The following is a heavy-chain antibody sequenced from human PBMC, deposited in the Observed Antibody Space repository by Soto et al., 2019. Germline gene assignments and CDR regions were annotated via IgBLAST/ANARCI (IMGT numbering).Heavy chain of an antibody. CDR3: ARDRGSTMTGDALDI. V-gene: IGHV4-4*02. D-gene: IGHD3-16*01. J-gene: IGHJ3*02. CDR1: GASISGGHW. CDR2: IYQSGST. Sequence: QVQLQESGPGLVKPSGTLSLTCVVSGASISGGHWWSWVRQSPGKGLEWIGEIYQSGSTNYNPSLKSRVIISVDNSKNQFSLKLTSVTAPDTALYYCARDRGSTMTGDALDIWGQGTMVTVSS.